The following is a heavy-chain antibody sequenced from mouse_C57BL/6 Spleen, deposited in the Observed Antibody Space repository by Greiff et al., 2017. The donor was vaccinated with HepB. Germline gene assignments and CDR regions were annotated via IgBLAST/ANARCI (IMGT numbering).Heavy chain of an antibody. J-gene: IGHJ4*01. D-gene: IGHD2-12*01. V-gene: IGHV1-72*01. Sequence: QVQLKQPGAELVKPGASVKLSCKASGYTFTSYWMHWVKQRPGRGLEWIGRIDPNSGGTKYNEKFKSKATLTVDKPSSTAYMQLSSLTSEDSAVYYCARGSYEDAMDYWGQGTSVTVSS. CDR1: GYTFTSYW. CDR2: IDPNSGGT. CDR3: ARGSYEDAMDY.